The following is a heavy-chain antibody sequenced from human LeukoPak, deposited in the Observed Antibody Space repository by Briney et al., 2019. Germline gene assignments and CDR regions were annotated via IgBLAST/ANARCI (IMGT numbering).Heavy chain of an antibody. V-gene: IGHV1-69*05. CDR3: ARGDGYNLWDFDY. J-gene: IGHJ4*02. CDR1: GGTFSSYA. D-gene: IGHD5-24*01. Sequence: SVKVSCKASGGTFSSYAISWVRQAPGQGLEWMGGIIPTFGTANYAQKFQGRVTITTDESTSTAYMELSSLRSEDTAVYYCARGDGYNLWDFDYWGQGTLVTVSS. CDR2: IIPTFGTA.